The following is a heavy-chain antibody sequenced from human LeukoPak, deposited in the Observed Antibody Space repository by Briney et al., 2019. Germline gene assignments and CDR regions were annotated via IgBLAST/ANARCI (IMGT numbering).Heavy chain of an antibody. V-gene: IGHV4-34*01. Sequence: SETLSLTCAVYGGSFSDYYWSWIRQPPGKGLGWIGEINHSGSTNYNPSLKSRVTILVDTSKNQFSLKLSSVTAADTAVYYCARGLTSMPPGGYWGQGTLVTVSS. J-gene: IGHJ4*02. CDR1: GGSFSDYY. CDR3: ARGLTSMPPGGY. D-gene: IGHD2/OR15-2a*01. CDR2: INHSGST.